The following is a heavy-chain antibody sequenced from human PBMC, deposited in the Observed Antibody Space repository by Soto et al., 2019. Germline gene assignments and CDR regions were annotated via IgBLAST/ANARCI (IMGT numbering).Heavy chain of an antibody. CDR2: IGDTGAST. CDR1: GFTFSNYG. J-gene: IGHJ4*01. Sequence: GGSLRLSCAVSGFTFSNYGMNWVRQAPGKGLEWVSTIGDTGASTYYADSVKGRFTISRDNSRNTLYLQMNSLRAEDTAVYYCAKGYSGSNYALFDNWGQGALVTVSS. D-gene: IGHD1-26*01. CDR3: AKGYSGSNYALFDN. V-gene: IGHV3-23*01.